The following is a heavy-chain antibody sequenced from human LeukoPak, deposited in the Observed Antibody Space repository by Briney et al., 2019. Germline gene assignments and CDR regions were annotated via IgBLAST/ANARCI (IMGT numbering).Heavy chain of an antibody. CDR2: IRGSGGST. D-gene: IGHD4-17*01. CDR1: GFTFSSYA. V-gene: IGHV3-23*01. J-gene: IGHJ3*02. CDR3: AKDRIMTTVTMWPNFDI. Sequence: GGSLRLSCAASGFTFSSYAMSWVRQAPGKGLEWVSAIRGSGGSTYYADSVKGRFTISRDNSKSTLYLQMNSLRAEDTAVYYCAKDRIMTTVTMWPNFDIWGQGTMVTVSS.